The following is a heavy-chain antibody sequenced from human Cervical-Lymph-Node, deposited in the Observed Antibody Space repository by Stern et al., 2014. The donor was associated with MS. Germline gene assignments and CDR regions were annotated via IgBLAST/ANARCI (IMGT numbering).Heavy chain of an antibody. Sequence: VQLVQSGAEVKKPGSSVKVSCKASGDPFYAIAWVRLAPGQGLEWMGRLVLMFGSVNYAQEFHDRVTITADQSQTTAYLEVSRLRSEDTAIYYCAVTYSSYNGDYFDFWGQGTLVTVSS. CDR3: AVTYSSYNGDYFDF. V-gene: IGHV1-69*18. J-gene: IGHJ4*02. CDR2: LVLMFGSV. CDR1: GDPFYA. D-gene: IGHD4-11*01.